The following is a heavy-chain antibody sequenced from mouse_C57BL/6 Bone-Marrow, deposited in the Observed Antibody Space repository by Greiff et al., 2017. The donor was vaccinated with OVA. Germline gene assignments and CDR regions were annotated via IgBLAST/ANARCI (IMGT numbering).Heavy chain of an antibody. CDR3: ARVITTVVGDY. V-gene: IGHV5-9*01. Sequence: EVKLVESGGGLVKPGGSLKLSCAASGFTFSSYTMSWVRQTPEKRLEWVATISGGGGNTYYTDSVKGRFTISRDNAKNTLYLQMSSLRSEDTALYYCARVITTVVGDYWGQGTTLTVSS. D-gene: IGHD1-1*01. CDR1: GFTFSSYT. CDR2: ISGGGGNT. J-gene: IGHJ2*01.